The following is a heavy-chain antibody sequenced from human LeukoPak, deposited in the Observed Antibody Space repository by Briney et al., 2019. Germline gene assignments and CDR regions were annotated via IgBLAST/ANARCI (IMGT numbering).Heavy chain of an antibody. CDR2: IIPIFVTA. D-gene: IGHD1-26*01. J-gene: IGHJ4*02. V-gene: IGHV1-69*13. Sequence: ASVKVSCKASGGTFSSYAISWVRQAPGQGLEWMGGIIPIFVTANYAQKFQGRVTITADESTSSAYMELSSLRSEDTAVYYCARGRQSGSYDFWGQGTLVTVSS. CDR3: ARGRQSGSYDF. CDR1: GGTFSSYA.